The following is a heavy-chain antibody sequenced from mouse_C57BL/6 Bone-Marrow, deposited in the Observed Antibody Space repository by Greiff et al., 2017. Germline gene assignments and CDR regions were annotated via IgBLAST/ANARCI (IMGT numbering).Heavy chain of an antibody. J-gene: IGHJ2*01. V-gene: IGHV1-81*01. CDR1: GYTFTSSG. CDR3: ARGRRGDY. CDR2: IYPRSGNT. Sequence: QVQLKQSGAELARPGASVKLSCKASGYTFTSSGISWVKQRTGQGLEWIGEIYPRSGNTYYNEKFKGKATLTADKSSSTAYMELRSLTSEDSAVYFCARGRRGDYWGQGTTLTVSS.